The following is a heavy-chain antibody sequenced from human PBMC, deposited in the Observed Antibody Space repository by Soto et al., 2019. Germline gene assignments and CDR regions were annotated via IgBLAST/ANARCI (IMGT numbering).Heavy chain of an antibody. D-gene: IGHD6-19*01. CDR2: IKQDGSEK. J-gene: IGHJ6*02. CDR1: GFTFSSYW. V-gene: IGHV3-7*05. CDR3: ARDFGDSSGLYKGGYYYYYYGMDV. Sequence: EVQLVESGGGLVQPGGSLRLSCAASGFTFSSYWMSWVRQAPGKGLEWVANIKQDGSEKYYVDSVKGRFTISRDNAKNSLYLQMNSLRAEDTAVYYCARDFGDSSGLYKGGYYYYYYGMDVWGQGTTVTVSS.